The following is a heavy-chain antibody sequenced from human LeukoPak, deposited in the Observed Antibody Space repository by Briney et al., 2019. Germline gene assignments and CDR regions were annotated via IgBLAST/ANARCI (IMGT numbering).Heavy chain of an antibody. CDR1: GGSVSSYQ. V-gene: IGHV4-4*07. D-gene: IGHD3-10*01. CDR3: ARDTIFHYYGSGRHFNWFDP. Sequence: SETLSLTCTVSGGSVSSYQWSWVRQPAGKGLEWIGRTYITENTDDDPSNYNPSFKSRVTVSVDRSKNQFSLRLRSVSAADTAVYFCARDTIFHYYGSGRHFNWFDPWGQGTLVTVSS. CDR2: TYITENTDDDPS. J-gene: IGHJ5*02.